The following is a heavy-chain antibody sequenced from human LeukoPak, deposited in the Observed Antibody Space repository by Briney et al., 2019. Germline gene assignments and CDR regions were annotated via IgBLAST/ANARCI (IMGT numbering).Heavy chain of an antibody. CDR2: ISSNGGST. CDR1: LFTPSRDA. V-gene: IGHV3-64D*09. D-gene: IGHD1-26*01. Sequence: GGSLRLSCLPPLFTPSRDAMQSARQAPGKGLEYVSAISSNGGSTYYADSVKGRFTISRDNSKNTLYLQMSSLRAEDTAVYYCVKASFHSVAGAYYYFNGGGQGTLVTVSS. CDR3: VKASFHSVAGAYYYFNG. J-gene: IGHJ4*02.